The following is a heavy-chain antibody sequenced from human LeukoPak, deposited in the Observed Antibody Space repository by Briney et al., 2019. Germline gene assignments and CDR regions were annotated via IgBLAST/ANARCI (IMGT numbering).Heavy chain of an antibody. D-gene: IGHD5-18*01. CDR1: GFTFSTFA. CDR3: AKGLGRYSYGSDFDY. CDR2: IFPSGGEI. V-gene: IGHV3-23*01. Sequence: PGGSLRLSCEASGFTFSTFAMIWVRQPPGKGLEWVSSIFPSGGEIHYADSVRGRFTISRDNSKSTLSLQMNSLRAEDTAVYYCAKGLGRYSYGSDFDYWGQGTLVTVSS. J-gene: IGHJ4*02.